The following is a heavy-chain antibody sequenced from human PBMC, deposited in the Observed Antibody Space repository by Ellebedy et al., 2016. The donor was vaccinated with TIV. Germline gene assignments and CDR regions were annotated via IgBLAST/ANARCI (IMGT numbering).Heavy chain of an antibody. J-gene: IGHJ4*02. D-gene: IGHD5-24*01. CDR3: STDRGDGYNFYY. CDR1: GFTLSDLS. V-gene: IGHV1-24*01. Sequence: AASVKVSCKVSGFTLSDLSVHWVRQAPGKGLECMGGSDPEDGETIYAQKLQGRVTMTEDTSTDTAYMELSSLTSEDTAVYFCSTDRGDGYNFYYWGQGTLVTVSS. CDR2: SDPEDGET.